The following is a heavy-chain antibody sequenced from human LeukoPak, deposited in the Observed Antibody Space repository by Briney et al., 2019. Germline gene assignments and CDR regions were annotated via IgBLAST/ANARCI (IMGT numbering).Heavy chain of an antibody. J-gene: IGHJ4*02. D-gene: IGHD2-21*02. V-gene: IGHV3-21*01. CDR2: ISSSSSYI. CDR3: AGCGGDCAVDY. CDR1: GFTFSSYS. Sequence: PGGSLRLSCAASGFTFSSYSMNWVRQAPGKGLEWVSSISSSSSYIYYADSVKGRLTISRDNAKNSLYLQMNSLRAEDTAVYYCAGCGGDCAVDYWGQGTLVTVSS.